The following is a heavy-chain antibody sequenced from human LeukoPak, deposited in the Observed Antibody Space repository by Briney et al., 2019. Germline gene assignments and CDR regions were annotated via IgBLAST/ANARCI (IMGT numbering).Heavy chain of an antibody. CDR1: GFTFSSYW. CDR3: ARGARPHGSSWYFGGLDY. V-gene: IGHV3-74*01. D-gene: IGHD6-13*01. Sequence: GGSLRLSCAASGFTFSSYWMHWVRQAPGKGLVWVSRINSDGSSTSYADSVKGRFTISRDNAKNTLYLQMNSLRAEDTAVYYCARGARPHGSSWYFGGLDYWGQGTLVTVSS. J-gene: IGHJ4*02. CDR2: INSDGSST.